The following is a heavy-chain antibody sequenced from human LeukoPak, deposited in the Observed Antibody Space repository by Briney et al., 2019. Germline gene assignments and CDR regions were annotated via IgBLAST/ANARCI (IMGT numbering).Heavy chain of an antibody. CDR3: ARTPNSSGWYWDY. V-gene: IGHV4-59*01. Sequence: SETLSPTCTVSGGSISSYYWSWIRQPPGKGLEWIGYIYYSGSTNYNPSLKSRVTISVDTSKNQFSLKLSSVTAADTAVYYCARTPNSSGWYWDYWGQGTLVTVSS. J-gene: IGHJ4*02. D-gene: IGHD6-19*01. CDR2: IYYSGST. CDR1: GGSISSYY.